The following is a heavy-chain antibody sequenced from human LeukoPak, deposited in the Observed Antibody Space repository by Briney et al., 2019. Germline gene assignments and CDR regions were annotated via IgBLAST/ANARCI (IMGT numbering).Heavy chain of an antibody. J-gene: IGHJ3*02. V-gene: IGHV3-20*01. Sequence: GGSLRLSCAASGFTFDDYGMSWVRQAPGKGLEWVSGINWNGGSTGYADSVKGRFTISRDNAKNSLYLQMNSLRAEDTALYHCARAVYYDFWSGSPDDAFDIWGQGTMVTVSS. D-gene: IGHD3-3*01. CDR1: GFTFDDYG. CDR2: INWNGGST. CDR3: ARAVYYDFWSGSPDDAFDI.